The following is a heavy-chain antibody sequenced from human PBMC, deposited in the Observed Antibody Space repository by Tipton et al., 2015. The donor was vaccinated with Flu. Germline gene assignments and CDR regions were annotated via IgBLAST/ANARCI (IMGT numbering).Heavy chain of an antibody. D-gene: IGHD3-10*01. V-gene: IGHV4-34*01. Sequence: TLSLTCVVHGGSFSGYYWSWIRRSPGKGLDWIGEIDHSGTINYSPSLKSRVTISRDTSKIQFSLNMGSVTAADTAVYYCARSVVGSGSQYPVGYYYYGMDVWGQGTTVTVSS. J-gene: IGHJ6*02. CDR1: GGSFSGYY. CDR3: ARSVVGSGSQYPVGYYYYGMDV. CDR2: IDHSGTI.